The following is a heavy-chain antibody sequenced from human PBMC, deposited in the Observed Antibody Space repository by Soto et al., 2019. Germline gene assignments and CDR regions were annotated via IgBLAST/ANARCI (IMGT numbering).Heavy chain of an antibody. Sequence: SETLSLTCAVYGGSLTDNYWNWIRQPPGKGLEWIGEFSSKGTSNYNPSLKSRVTMSLDTSKKQFSLKLTSVTAADTAVYFCARDGSSWYFPGRWFDPWGQGTLVT. J-gene: IGHJ5*02. D-gene: IGHD2-15*01. V-gene: IGHV4-34*01. CDR1: GGSLTDNY. CDR2: FSSKGTS. CDR3: ARDGSSWYFPGRWFDP.